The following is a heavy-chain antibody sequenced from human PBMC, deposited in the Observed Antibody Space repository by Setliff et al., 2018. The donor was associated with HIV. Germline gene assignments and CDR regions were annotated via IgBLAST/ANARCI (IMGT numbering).Heavy chain of an antibody. Sequence: SVKVSCKASGGTFSSYAISWVRQAPGQGLEWMGRIIPIFGTANYAQKFQGRVTITADKSTSTAYMEMRSLRSDDTAVYYCARDVERYSSHSGSGPWGQGTLVTVSS. D-gene: IGHD6-19*01. CDR3: ARDVERYSSHSGSGP. CDR1: GGTFSSYA. V-gene: IGHV1-69*06. CDR2: IIPIFGTA. J-gene: IGHJ5*02.